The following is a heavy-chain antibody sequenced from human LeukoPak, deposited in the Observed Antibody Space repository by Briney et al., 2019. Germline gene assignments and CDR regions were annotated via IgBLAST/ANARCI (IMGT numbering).Heavy chain of an antibody. CDR1: GFTFSSYA. Sequence: GGSLRLSCAASGFTFSSYAMSWVRQAPGKGLEWVSAISGSGGSTYYADSVKGRFTISRDNSKNTLYLQMNSLRAEDTAVYYCAKGAPYYDILTGYFDYWGQGTLVTVSS. CDR2: ISGSGGST. D-gene: IGHD3-9*01. V-gene: IGHV3-23*01. J-gene: IGHJ4*02. CDR3: AKGAPYYDILTGYFDY.